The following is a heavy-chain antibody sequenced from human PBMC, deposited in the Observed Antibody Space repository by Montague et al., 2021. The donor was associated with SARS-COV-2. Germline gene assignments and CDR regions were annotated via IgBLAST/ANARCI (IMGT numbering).Heavy chain of an antibody. J-gene: IGHJ3*02. CDR2: ISYNGRT. CDR3: ATREPLEADDAFDI. V-gene: IGHV4-59*01. CDR1: GGSSSGDY. Sequence: SETLSLTCTVSGGSSSGDYWSCIRQPPGKGLQWIVYISYNGRTTYNPSLKSRVTITVDTSKNHLSLILRSVVAAATAVYYCATREPLEADDAFDIWGQGTMVTVSS. D-gene: IGHD3-3*01.